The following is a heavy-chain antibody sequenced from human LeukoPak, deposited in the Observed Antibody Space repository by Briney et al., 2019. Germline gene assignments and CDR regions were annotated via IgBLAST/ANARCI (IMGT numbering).Heavy chain of an antibody. CDR2: INPNSGGT. CDR1: GYTFTGYY. V-gene: IGHV1-2*02. CDR3: ARAYCGGDCYFDY. J-gene: IGHJ4*03. D-gene: IGHD2-21*01. Sequence: ASVKVSCKASGYTFTGYYMHWVRQAPGQGLEWMGWINPNSGGTNYVQKFQGRVTMTRDTSISTAYMELSRLRSDDTAVYYCARAYCGGDCYFDYWGQGTLVTVSS.